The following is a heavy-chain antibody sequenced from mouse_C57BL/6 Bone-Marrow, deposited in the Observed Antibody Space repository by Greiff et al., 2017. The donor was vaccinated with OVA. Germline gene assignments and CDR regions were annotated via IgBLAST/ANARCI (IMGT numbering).Heavy chain of an antibody. J-gene: IGHJ2*01. Sequence: EVQVVESGGDLVKPGGSLKLSCAASGFTFSSYGMSWVRQTPDKRLEWVATISSGGSYTYYPDSVKGRFTISRDNAKNTLYLQMSSLKSEDTAMYYCERHVDYGSFFDYWGQGTTLTVSS. V-gene: IGHV5-6*01. D-gene: IGHD1-1*01. CDR3: ERHVDYGSFFDY. CDR2: ISSGGSYT. CDR1: GFTFSSYG.